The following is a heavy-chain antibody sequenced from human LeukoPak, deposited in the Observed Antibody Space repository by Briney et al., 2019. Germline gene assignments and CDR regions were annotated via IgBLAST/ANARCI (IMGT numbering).Heavy chain of an antibody. CDR2: ISGSGDST. V-gene: IGHV3-23*01. CDR1: GFTFSSYG. J-gene: IGHJ6*03. D-gene: IGHD3-10*01. CDR3: AKTYYSSRAHYYYHYYMDV. Sequence: PGGSLRLSCAASGFTFSSYGMSWVRQAPGKGLEWVSGISGSGDSTFYADSVKGRFTISRDNSKNTRYLQMNSLRAEDTAVYYCAKTYYSSRAHYYYHYYMDVWGKGTTVTISS.